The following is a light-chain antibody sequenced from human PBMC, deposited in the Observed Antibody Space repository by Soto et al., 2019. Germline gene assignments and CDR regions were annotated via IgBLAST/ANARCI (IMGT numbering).Light chain of an antibody. J-gene: IGKJ1*01. V-gene: IGKV1-9*01. CDR1: QGISSF. CDR3: QQLNGYPPT. CDR2: AAS. Sequence: QLTQSPSSLSASVGDRVTITCRASQGISSFLAWYQQKPGRAPKLLISAASTLQSGVPSRFSGSGSGTDFTLTISSLQAEDFATYYCQQLNGYPPTFGQGTKVDIK.